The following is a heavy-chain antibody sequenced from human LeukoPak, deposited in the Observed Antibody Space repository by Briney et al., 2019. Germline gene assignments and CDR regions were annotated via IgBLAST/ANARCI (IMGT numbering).Heavy chain of an antibody. V-gene: IGHV4-39*07. CDR3: ARALAEYYYYYMDV. CDR2: IYYSGST. Sequence: ASETLSLTCTVSGGSIRGYYWGWIRQPPGKGLEWIGSIYYSGSTYYNPSLKSRVTISVDTSENQFSLKLSSVTAADTAVYYCARALAEYYYYYMDVWGKGTTVTVSS. D-gene: IGHD1-14*01. J-gene: IGHJ6*03. CDR1: GGSIRGYY.